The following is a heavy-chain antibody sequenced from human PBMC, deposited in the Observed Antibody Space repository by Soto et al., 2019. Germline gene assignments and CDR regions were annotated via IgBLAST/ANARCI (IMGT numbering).Heavy chain of an antibody. J-gene: IGHJ4*02. CDR1: GFTFSSYA. Sequence: EVQLLESGGGLVQPGGSLRLSCAASGFTFSSYAMRWVRQAPVKGLEWVSAISGSGGSTYYADSVKGRFTISRDNSKNALYLKMNSLRAGDTAVYYCARRGSGSYYDYWGQGTLVTVSS. CDR2: ISGSGGST. CDR3: ARRGSGSYYDY. V-gene: IGHV3-23*01. D-gene: IGHD1-26*01.